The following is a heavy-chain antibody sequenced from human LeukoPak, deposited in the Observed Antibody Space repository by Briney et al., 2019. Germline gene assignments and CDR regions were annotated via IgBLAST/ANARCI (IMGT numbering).Heavy chain of an antibody. CDR2: IYPSVDTT. V-gene: IGHV1-46*01. Sequence: GASVKVYCKTSGYTFTDYYIHWVRQAPGQGLEWIGIIYPSVDTTDSSQKFKGRVTVTRDTSTSTVYMELRTLRSEDTAIYYCIREYEGGYFDYWGQGTLVTVSS. D-gene: IGHD2-8*01. J-gene: IGHJ4*02. CDR1: GYTFTDYY. CDR3: IREYEGGYFDY.